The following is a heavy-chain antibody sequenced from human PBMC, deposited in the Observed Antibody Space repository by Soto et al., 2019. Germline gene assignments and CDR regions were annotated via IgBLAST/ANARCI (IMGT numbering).Heavy chain of an antibody. CDR1: GYSFTSYW. Sequence: GESLKISCKGSGYSFTSYWINWVRQMPGKGLEWMGRIDPSDSYSYYSPSFQGHVTISADKSTTTAYLQWSSLRAEDAAVYYCARDVHFDWSLDYWGRGTLVTVSS. V-gene: IGHV5-10-1*01. J-gene: IGHJ4*02. CDR2: IDPSDSYS. D-gene: IGHD3-9*01. CDR3: ARDVHFDWSLDY.